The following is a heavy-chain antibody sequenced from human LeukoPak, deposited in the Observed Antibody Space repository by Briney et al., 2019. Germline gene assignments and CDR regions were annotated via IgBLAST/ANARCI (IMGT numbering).Heavy chain of an antibody. CDR3: ARVLLWFGELSILKMKSDFDY. V-gene: IGHV1-2*02. CDR1: GYTFTDCY. J-gene: IGHJ4*02. CDR2: INSNTGDS. D-gene: IGHD3-10*01. Sequence: ASVKVSCKASGYTFTDCYMHWVRQAPGQGLEWVGWINSNTGDSSFAQKFQGRVTMTRDTSISTAYMELSRLRSDDTAVYYCARVLLWFGELSILKMKSDFDYWGQGTLVTVSS.